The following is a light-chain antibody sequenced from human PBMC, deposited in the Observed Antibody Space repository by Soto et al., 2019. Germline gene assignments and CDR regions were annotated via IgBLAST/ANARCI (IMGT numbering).Light chain of an antibody. CDR3: LQHSDYPFT. V-gene: IGKV1-17*01. CDR1: QGIRDA. CDR2: SAS. J-gene: IGKJ2*01. Sequence: DIQMTQSPSSLSASVGDRVTITCRASQGIRDALGWYQQKPGKVPTRLIYSASSLHRGVPSRFSGSGSETEFTLTINSLQPEDSATYYCLQHSDYPFTFGQGTKVDIK.